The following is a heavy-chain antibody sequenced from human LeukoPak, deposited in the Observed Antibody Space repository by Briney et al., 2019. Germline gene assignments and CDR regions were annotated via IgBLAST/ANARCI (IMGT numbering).Heavy chain of an antibody. Sequence: GASVKVSCKASGYTFTSYGISWVRQAPGQGLEWMGGIIPIFGTANYAQKFQGRVTITADESTSTAYMELSSLRSEDTAVYYCARRAAMDDWYFDLWGRGTLVTVSS. CDR1: GYTFTSYG. J-gene: IGHJ2*01. D-gene: IGHD5-18*01. CDR3: ARRAAMDDWYFDL. CDR2: IIPIFGTA. V-gene: IGHV1-69*13.